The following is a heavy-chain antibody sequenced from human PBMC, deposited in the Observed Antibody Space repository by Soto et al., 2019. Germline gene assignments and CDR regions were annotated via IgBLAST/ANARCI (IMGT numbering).Heavy chain of an antibody. V-gene: IGHV3-21*01. D-gene: IGHD5-12*01. Sequence: EVQLVESGGGLVKPGGSLRLSCAASGFTFSSYSMNWVRQAPGKGLEWVSSISSSSSYIYYADSVKGRFTISRDNANNSLYLQMNSLRAEDTAVYYCARDRRDIVATIGYYWGQGTLVTVSS. CDR1: GFTFSSYS. J-gene: IGHJ4*02. CDR2: ISSSSSYI. CDR3: ARDRRDIVATIGYY.